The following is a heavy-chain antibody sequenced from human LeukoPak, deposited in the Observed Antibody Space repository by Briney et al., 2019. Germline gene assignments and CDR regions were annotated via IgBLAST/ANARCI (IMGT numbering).Heavy chain of an antibody. CDR3: ARSGDSSGSPPAPYDY. CDR1: GGSFSGYY. Sequence: PLETLSLTCAVYGGSFSGYYWSWIRQPPGKGLEWIGEINHSGSTNYNPSLKSRVTISVDTSKNQFSLKLSSVTAADTAVYYCARSGDSSGSPPAPYDYWGQGTLVTVSS. J-gene: IGHJ4*02. V-gene: IGHV4-34*01. CDR2: INHSGST. D-gene: IGHD3-22*01.